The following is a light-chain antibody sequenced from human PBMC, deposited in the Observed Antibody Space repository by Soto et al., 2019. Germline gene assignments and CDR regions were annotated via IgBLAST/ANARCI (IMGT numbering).Light chain of an antibody. Sequence: QSALTQPPSASGSPGQSVTISCTGTSRDIGNYNYVSWYQQLPGKAPKLVIYEVSNRPSGISDRFSGSKSGQTASLTISGLQTEDEADYFCGSYRSSNTLVVFGGGTKVTVL. V-gene: IGLV2-14*01. CDR2: EVS. J-gene: IGLJ3*02. CDR1: SRDIGNYNY. CDR3: GSYRSSNTLVV.